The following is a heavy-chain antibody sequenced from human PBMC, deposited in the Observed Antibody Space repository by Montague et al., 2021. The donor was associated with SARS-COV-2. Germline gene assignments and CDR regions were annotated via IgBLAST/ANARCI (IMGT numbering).Heavy chain of an antibody. CDR2: TYCVYKLYN. CDR3: TSGREGNYNVMDV. J-gene: IGHJ6*02. CDR1: GDSVSSDRPT. Sequence: CAISGDSVSSDRPTWYWLRQSPSTGLEEVSRTYCVYKLYNDYAVSLLGRVTIHPDTSKNQFSLQLNSVTPEDTAIYYCTSGREGNYNVMDVWGQGTTVTVSS. D-gene: IGHD1-1*01. V-gene: IGHV6-1*01.